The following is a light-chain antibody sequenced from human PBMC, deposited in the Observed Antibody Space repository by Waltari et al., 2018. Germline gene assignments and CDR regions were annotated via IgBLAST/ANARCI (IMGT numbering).Light chain of an antibody. Sequence: EVVLPQSPGTLSLSPGEKDTLSCRASQSLTKRYLAWYQQKPGQAPRLLIYGASSRAAGIPDRFSGSGSGTDFTLTINRLEPDDFAVYYCQQYGSSILYTFGQGTKLEIK. V-gene: IGKV3-20*01. CDR3: QQYGSSILYT. J-gene: IGKJ2*01. CDR1: QSLTKRY. CDR2: GAS.